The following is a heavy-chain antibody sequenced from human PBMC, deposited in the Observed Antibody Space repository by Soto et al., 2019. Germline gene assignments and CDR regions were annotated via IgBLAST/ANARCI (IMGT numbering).Heavy chain of an antibody. Sequence: QVQLVQSGAEEKKPGASVKVSCKASGYTFTGYAMHWVRQAPGQRLEWMGWFNSGNGNTKSSQKFQGRVTITRATAAGPAYMELSSLRSEDTAVYYCARAVAVPADFDYWGQGSLVTVSS. CDR3: ARAVAVPADFDY. D-gene: IGHD6-19*01. V-gene: IGHV1-3*05. CDR2: FNSGNGNT. J-gene: IGHJ4*02. CDR1: GYTFTGYA.